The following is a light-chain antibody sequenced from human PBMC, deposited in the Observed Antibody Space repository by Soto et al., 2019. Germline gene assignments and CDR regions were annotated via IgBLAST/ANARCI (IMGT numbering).Light chain of an antibody. V-gene: IGKV1-5*01. CDR1: LSISSW. CDR2: DAS. J-gene: IGKJ1*01. CDR3: QQYNSDLWT. Sequence: DIQMTQSPSTLSASVGDRVTITCRASLSISSWLAWYQQKPGKAPKLLIYDASALESGVPSRFGGSGSGTEFTLTISSLQPDDFATYYCQQYNSDLWTFGQGTKVDIK.